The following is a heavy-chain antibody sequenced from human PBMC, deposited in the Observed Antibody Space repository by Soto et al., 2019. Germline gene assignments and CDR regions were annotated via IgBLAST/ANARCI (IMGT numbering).Heavy chain of an antibody. CDR1: GYTFTSST. D-gene: IGHD2-2*02. CDR3: ASSFTVPSAIAY. Sequence: ASVKVSCKASGYTFTSSTIHWVRQAPGQRLEWMGWINAGNGNTKYSQKFQGRVTITRDTSASTAYMELSSLRSEDTAVYYCASSFTVPSAIAYWGQGTLVTVSS. CDR2: INAGNGNT. V-gene: IGHV1-3*01. J-gene: IGHJ4*02.